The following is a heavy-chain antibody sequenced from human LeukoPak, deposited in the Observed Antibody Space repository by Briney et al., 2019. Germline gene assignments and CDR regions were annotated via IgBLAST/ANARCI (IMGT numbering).Heavy chain of an antibody. CDR3: ARSLYIGGHYFDH. J-gene: IGHJ4*02. CDR2: ITITSSYI. CDR1: GFTFSSYS. V-gene: IGHV3-21*01. D-gene: IGHD1-26*01. Sequence: GGSLRLSCAASGFTFSSYSMNWVRQAPGKGLEWVSSITITSSYIYYTDSVKGRFTISRDNAKTSLYLQMNSLRAEDTAVYYCARSLYIGGHYFDHWGQGTLVTVSS.